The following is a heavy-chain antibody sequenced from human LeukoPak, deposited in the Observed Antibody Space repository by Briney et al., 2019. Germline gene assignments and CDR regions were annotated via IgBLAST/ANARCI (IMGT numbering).Heavy chain of an antibody. Sequence: PGGSLRLSCSASGFIFSSYAMHWVRQAPGKRLEYVSAISSSGGSTYYADSVKGRFTISRDNSKNTLYLQMNSLRAEDTAVYYCARAGYSSSWSFDYWGQGTLVTVSS. J-gene: IGHJ4*02. CDR1: GFIFSSYA. D-gene: IGHD6-13*01. CDR2: ISSSGGST. CDR3: ARAGYSSSWSFDY. V-gene: IGHV3-64*04.